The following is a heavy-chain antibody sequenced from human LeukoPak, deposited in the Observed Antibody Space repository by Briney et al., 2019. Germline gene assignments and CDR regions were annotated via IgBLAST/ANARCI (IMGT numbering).Heavy chain of an antibody. V-gene: IGHV3-30*03. D-gene: IGHD3-22*01. Sequence: GGSLRLSCAASGFTFSRYGMHWVRQASGKGLEWVALISYDGSNKYYADSVKGRFTISRDNSKNTLYLQMNSLRDEDTAVYYCARAAPYYYDSSGYSAFDSWGQGTMVTVSA. J-gene: IGHJ3*02. CDR1: GFTFSRYG. CDR2: ISYDGSNK. CDR3: ARAAPYYYDSSGYSAFDS.